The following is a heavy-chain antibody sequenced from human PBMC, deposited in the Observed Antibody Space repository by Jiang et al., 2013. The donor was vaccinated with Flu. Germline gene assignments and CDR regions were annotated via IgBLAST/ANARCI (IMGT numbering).Heavy chain of an antibody. D-gene: IGHD3-22*01. Sequence: LLKPSETPSLTCAVYGGSFSGYYWSWIRQSPGKGLEWIGEINHSGVTDSNPSLKSRVTISVDTSKNQFSLKLSSVTAADTAVYYCARGSLDSSGYFDYGMDVWGKGTTVTVSS. V-gene: IGHV4-34*01. CDR2: INHSGVT. J-gene: IGHJ6*04. CDR1: GGSFSGYY. CDR3: ARGSLDSSGYFDYGMDV.